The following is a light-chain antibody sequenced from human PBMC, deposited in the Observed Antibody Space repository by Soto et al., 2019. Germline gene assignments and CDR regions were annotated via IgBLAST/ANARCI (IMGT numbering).Light chain of an antibody. CDR1: QDIRND. V-gene: IGKV1-17*01. CDR3: LLYNNYLGT. J-gene: IGKJ1*01. CDR2: AAF. Sequence: IQMTQSPSTLSASVGDRVTITCRASQDIRNDLGWYQQKPGKVPKRLIYAAFSLQSGVPSRFSGSGSGTEFNLTIGSLQPEDFATDYCLLYNNYLGTFGQGTKVDIK.